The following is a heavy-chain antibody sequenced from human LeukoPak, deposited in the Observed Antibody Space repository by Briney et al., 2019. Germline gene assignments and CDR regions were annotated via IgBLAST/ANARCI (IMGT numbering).Heavy chain of an antibody. Sequence: SVKVSCKASGGTFSSYAISWVRQAPGQGLEWMGRIIPILGIANYAQKFQGRVTITADKSTSTAYMELSSLRSEDTAVYYCARGPALYCSSTSCYAGSAFDPWGQGTLVTVSS. CDR3: ARGPALYCSSTSCYAGSAFDP. CDR1: GGTFSSYA. V-gene: IGHV1-69*04. D-gene: IGHD2-2*01. CDR2: IIPILGIA. J-gene: IGHJ5*02.